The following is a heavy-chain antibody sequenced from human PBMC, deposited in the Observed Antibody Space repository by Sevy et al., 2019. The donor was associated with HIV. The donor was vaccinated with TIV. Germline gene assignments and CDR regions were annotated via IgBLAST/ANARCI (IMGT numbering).Heavy chain of an antibody. V-gene: IGHV3-9*01. CDR3: ANDMNFGYNSYYGLDV. D-gene: IGHD1-7*01. CDR1: GFTFDDYA. J-gene: IGHJ6*02. Sequence: SLKISCAASGFTFDDYAMHWVRQAPGKGLEWVSGISWNSGSIGYAESLKGRFTISRDNAKNSLYLQMNSLRAEDTALYYCANDMNFGYNSYYGLDVWGQGTTVTVS. CDR2: ISWNSGSI.